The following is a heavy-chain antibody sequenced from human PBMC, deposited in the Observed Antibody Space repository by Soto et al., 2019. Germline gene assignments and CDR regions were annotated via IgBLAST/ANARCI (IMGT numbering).Heavy chain of an antibody. CDR2: ISSTTNYI. CDR1: GFTFTRFS. V-gene: IGHV3-21*06. J-gene: IGHJ4*02. Sequence: EVQLVESGGGLVKPGGSLRLSCAASGFTFTRFSMNWVRQAPGKGLEWVSSISSTTNYIYYGDSMKGRFTISRDNAKNSRFRERNTLRAEATAVYYCAREAEDLTSNLDYWGQGTLVTVSS. CDR3: AREAEDLTSNLDY.